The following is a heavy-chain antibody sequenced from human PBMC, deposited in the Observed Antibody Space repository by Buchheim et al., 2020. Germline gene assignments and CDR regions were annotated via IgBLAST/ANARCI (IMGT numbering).Heavy chain of an antibody. D-gene: IGHD3-3*01. Sequence: QVQLQESGPGLVKSSETLSLTCSVSGGSISSYCWNWIRQSPGKGLEWIGYIDYSGSTKYNSSLKSRVTISLDASKNQISLRLSSVTAADTAMYYCAKRGCDFWSGYHFDPWGQGTL. CDR3: AKRGCDFWSGYHFDP. V-gene: IGHV4-59*01. CDR2: IDYSGST. CDR1: GGSISSYC. J-gene: IGHJ5*02.